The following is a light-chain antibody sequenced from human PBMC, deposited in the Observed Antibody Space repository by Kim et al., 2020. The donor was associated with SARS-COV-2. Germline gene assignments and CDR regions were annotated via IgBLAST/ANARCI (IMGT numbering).Light chain of an antibody. CDR2: DAS. CDR3: QQRYSWPLT. Sequence: PGEGATLSCRTSQSISNYLVWYQQKPGQAPRLLIYDASARATGIPARFSGSGSETDFTLTISSLEPEDFAIYYCQQRYSWPLTFGGGTKVDIK. CDR1: QSISNY. V-gene: IGKV3-11*01. J-gene: IGKJ4*01.